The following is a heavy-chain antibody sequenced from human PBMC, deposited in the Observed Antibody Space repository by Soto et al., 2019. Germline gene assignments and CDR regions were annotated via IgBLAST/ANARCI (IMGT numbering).Heavy chain of an antibody. CDR2: MYHSGST. V-gene: IGHV4-4*02. CDR3: ARASASSLLRGVIIN. D-gene: IGHD3-10*01. Sequence: QVQLQESGPGLVKPSETLSLTCAFSGGSITSDNWWTWVRQTPGKGLEWIGEMYHSGSTNYSPSLKSRVTILVDKSKNQFSLKLTSVTAADWALYYCARASASSLLRGVIINWGPGTLVTVSS. CDR1: GGSITSDNW. J-gene: IGHJ4*02.